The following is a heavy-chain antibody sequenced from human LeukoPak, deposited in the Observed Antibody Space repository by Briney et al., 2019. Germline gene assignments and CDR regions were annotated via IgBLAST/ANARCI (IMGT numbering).Heavy chain of an antibody. Sequence: PSETLSLTCTVSGGSISSSSYYWGWIRQPPGKGLEWIVSIYYSGSTYYNPSLKSRVTISVDTSKNQFSLKLSSVTAADTAVYFCARHLGYCSGGSCRNFDYWGQGTLVTVSS. CDR1: GGSISSSSYY. D-gene: IGHD2-15*01. CDR2: IYYSGST. CDR3: ARHLGYCSGGSCRNFDY. V-gene: IGHV4-39*01. J-gene: IGHJ4*02.